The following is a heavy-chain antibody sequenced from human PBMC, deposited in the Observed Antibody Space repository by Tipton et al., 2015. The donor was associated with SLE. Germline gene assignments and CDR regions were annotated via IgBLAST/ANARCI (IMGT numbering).Heavy chain of an antibody. CDR2: IKQDGSEK. J-gene: IGHJ4*02. CDR1: GFTFSSYW. Sequence: QLVQSGGGLVQPGGSLRLSCAASGFTFSSYWMSWVRQAPGKGLEWVANIKQDGSEKYYVDSVKGRFTISRDNAKNSLYLQMNSLRAEDTAVYYCARDGWTGPYYFDYWGQGTLVTVSS. V-gene: IGHV3-7*01. CDR3: ARDGWTGPYYFDY. D-gene: IGHD1-14*01.